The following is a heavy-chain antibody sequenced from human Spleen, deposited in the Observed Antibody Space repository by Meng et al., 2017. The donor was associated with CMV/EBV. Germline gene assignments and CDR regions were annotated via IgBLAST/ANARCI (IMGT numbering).Heavy chain of an antibody. D-gene: IGHD6-6*01. Sequence: GGSLRLSCVASGFTFDDYAMHWVRQAPGKGLEWVSGISWNSGSIGYADSVKGRFTISRDNAKNSLYLQMNSLRAEDMALYYCAKASGGRIAAPGDYFDYWGQGTLVTVSS. CDR3: AKASGGRIAAPGDYFDY. CDR1: GFTFDDYA. CDR2: ISWNSGSI. J-gene: IGHJ4*02. V-gene: IGHV3-9*03.